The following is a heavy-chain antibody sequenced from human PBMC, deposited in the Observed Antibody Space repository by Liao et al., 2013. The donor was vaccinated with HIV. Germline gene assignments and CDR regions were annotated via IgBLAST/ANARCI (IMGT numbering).Heavy chain of an antibody. CDR3: AREAEKFSYDRSVKVEAFDI. V-gene: IGHV4-61*02. CDR1: GGSIRTGSYY. J-gene: IGHJ3*02. Sequence: QVQLQESGPGLVKPSQTLSLICTVSGGSIRTGSYYWSWIRQPAGKGLEWIGHFYTSGSTSFNPSLKSRVTLSVDTSKNQFSLRLSSVTAADTAVYYCAREAEKFSYDRSVKVEAFDIWGQGTMVTVSS. CDR2: FYTSGST. D-gene: IGHD3-22*01.